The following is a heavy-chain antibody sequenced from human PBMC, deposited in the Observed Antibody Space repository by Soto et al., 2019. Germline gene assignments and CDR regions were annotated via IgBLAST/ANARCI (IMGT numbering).Heavy chain of an antibody. CDR2: ISYDGSNK. CDR1: GFTFSSYA. D-gene: IGHD6-19*01. Sequence: QVQLVESGGGVVQPGRSLRLSCAASGFTFSSYAMHWVRQAPGKGLEWVAVISYDGSNKYYADSVKGRFTISRDNFKNTLYLQMNSLRAEDTAVYYCARDKSPYSSGWYNRHFDYWGQGTLVTVSS. CDR3: ARDKSPYSSGWYNRHFDY. V-gene: IGHV3-30-3*01. J-gene: IGHJ4*02.